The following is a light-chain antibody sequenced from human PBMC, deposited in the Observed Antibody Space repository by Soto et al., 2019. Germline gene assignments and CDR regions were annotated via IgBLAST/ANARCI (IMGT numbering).Light chain of an antibody. CDR1: SSDVGAYKY. J-gene: IGLJ2*01. V-gene: IGLV2-11*01. Sequence: QSVLTQPASVSGSPRQSITISCTGTSSDVGAYKYVSWHQQHPGRAPKLVIYDVTQRPSGVPDRFSASKSGITASLTISGLQAEDEADYYCCSYAAGDSVKFGGGTKLTVL. CDR2: DVT. CDR3: CSYAAGDSVK.